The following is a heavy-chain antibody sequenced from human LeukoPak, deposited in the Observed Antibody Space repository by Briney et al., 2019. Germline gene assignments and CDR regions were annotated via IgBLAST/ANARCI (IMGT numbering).Heavy chain of an antibody. Sequence: ASAKVSCKASGGTFSSYAISWVRQAPGQGLEWMGGIIPIFGTANYAQKFQGRVTITTDESTSTAYMELSSLRSEDTAVYYCARESLCVGCTNEGVWFDPWGQGTLVTVSS. V-gene: IGHV1-69*05. J-gene: IGHJ5*02. CDR1: GGTFSSYA. CDR2: IIPIFGTA. CDR3: ARESLCVGCTNEGVWFDP. D-gene: IGHD2-8*01.